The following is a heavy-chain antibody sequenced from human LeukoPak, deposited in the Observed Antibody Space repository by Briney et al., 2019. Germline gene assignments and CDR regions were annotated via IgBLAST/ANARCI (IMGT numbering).Heavy chain of an antibody. CDR1: GYSISSGYY. D-gene: IGHD2-15*01. V-gene: IGHV4-38-2*02. J-gene: IGHJ6*03. CDR2: IYHSGST. Sequence: PSETLSLTCTVSGYSISSGYYWGWIRPPPGKGLEWIGSIYHSGSTYYNPSLKSRVTISVDTSKNQFSLKLSSVTAADTAVYYCARMLRALYYYMDVWGKGTTVTVSS. CDR3: ARMLRALYYYMDV.